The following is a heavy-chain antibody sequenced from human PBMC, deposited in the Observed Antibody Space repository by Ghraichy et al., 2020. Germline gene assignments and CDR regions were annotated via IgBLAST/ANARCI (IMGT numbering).Heavy chain of an antibody. J-gene: IGHJ4*02. D-gene: IGHD2-21*01. V-gene: IGHV4-38-2*01. CDR1: GYSISSGYY. CDR3: ARRGRDVNFDY. Sequence: SQTLSLTCAVSGYSISSGYYWGWIRQPPGKGLEWIGSIYHSGSTYYNPSLKSRVTISVDTSKNQFSLKLSSVTAADTAVYYCARRGRDVNFDYWGQGTLVTVPS. CDR2: IYHSGST.